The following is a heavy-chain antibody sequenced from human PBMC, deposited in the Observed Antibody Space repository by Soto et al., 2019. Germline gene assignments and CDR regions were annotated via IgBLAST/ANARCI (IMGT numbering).Heavy chain of an antibody. J-gene: IGHJ6*03. Sequence: ASVKVSCKASGYTFTIYGISWVLQAPGEGLEWMGWISAYNGNTNYAQKLQGRVTITTDTSTSTAYMELRSLRSEDTAVYYCARGGHCSSTSCPAYYMDVWGKGTTVTVSS. V-gene: IGHV1-18*01. CDR1: GYTFTIYG. CDR2: ISAYNGNT. D-gene: IGHD2-2*01. CDR3: ARGGHCSSTSCPAYYMDV.